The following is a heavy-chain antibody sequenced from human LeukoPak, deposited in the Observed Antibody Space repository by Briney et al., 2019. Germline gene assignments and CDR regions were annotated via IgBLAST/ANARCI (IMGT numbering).Heavy chain of an antibody. D-gene: IGHD1-26*01. J-gene: IGHJ4*02. Sequence: GGSLRLSCAASGFTFSSYAMHWVRQAPGKGLEWVAVISYDGSNKYYADSVKGRFTISRDNAKNTLYLQMNSLRAEDTAVYYCVRDLGGRSGHWGQGTLVTVSS. CDR1: GFTFSSYA. V-gene: IGHV3-30*04. CDR2: ISYDGSNK. CDR3: VRDLGGRSGH.